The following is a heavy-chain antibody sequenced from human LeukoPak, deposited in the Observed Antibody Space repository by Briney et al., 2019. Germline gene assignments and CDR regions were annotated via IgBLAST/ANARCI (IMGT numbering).Heavy chain of an antibody. CDR3: AGPGAGDLDY. Sequence: SESLSLTCAVYGGSFGVYYWSWIRQPPGKGLEWIGEINHSGSTNYNPSLKSRVTISVGMSKNQFSLKLSSVTAADTAVYYCAGPGAGDLDYWGQGTLVTVSS. CDR2: INHSGST. D-gene: IGHD3-10*01. CDR1: GGSFGVYY. V-gene: IGHV4-34*01. J-gene: IGHJ4*02.